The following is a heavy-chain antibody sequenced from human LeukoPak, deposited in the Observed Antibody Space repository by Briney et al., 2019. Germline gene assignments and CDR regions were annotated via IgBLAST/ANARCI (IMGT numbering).Heavy chain of an antibody. Sequence: SETLSLTCTVSGGSISSSSYYWGWVRQPPGKGLEWIGSIYYSGSTYYNPSLKSRVTISVDTSKNQFSLKLSSVTAADTAVYYCATRIAVAGGYYFDYWGQGTLVTVSS. CDR2: IYYSGST. CDR3: ATRIAVAGGYYFDY. D-gene: IGHD6-19*01. J-gene: IGHJ4*02. V-gene: IGHV4-39*07. CDR1: GGSISSSSYY.